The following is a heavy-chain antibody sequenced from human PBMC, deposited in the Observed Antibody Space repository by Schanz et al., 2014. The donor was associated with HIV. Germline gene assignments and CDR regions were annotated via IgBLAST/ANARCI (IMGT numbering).Heavy chain of an antibody. Sequence: EQLVESGGGVVQPGKSLRLSCAASGFTFSRYWMHWVRQAPGKGLVWVSRISSDANSTNYADSVKGRFTISRDNAKNTLYLQMNSLRAEDTAVYYCANLVVAATDDAFDIWGQGTMVTVSS. CDR3: ANLVVAATDDAFDI. D-gene: IGHD2-15*01. V-gene: IGHV3-74*02. J-gene: IGHJ3*02. CDR2: ISSDANST. CDR1: GFTFSRYW.